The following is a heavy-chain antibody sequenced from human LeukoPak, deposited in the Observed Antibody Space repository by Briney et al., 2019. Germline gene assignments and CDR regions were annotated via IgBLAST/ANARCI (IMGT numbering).Heavy chain of an antibody. J-gene: IGHJ4*02. D-gene: IGHD1-26*01. CDR1: GFTFSSFG. CDR2: ISYDGSNK. V-gene: IGHV3-30*18. Sequence: GGSLRLSCAASGFTFSSFGMRWVRQAPGKGLEWVAVISYDGSNKYYADSVKGRFTISRDNSKNTLYLQMNSLRAEDTAVYYCAKPWEWELLLGYWGQGTLVTVSS. CDR3: AKPWEWELLLGY.